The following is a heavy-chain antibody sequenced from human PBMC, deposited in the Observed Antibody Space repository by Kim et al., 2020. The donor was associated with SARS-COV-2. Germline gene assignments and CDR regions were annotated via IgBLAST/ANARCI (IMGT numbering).Heavy chain of an antibody. CDR1: GGSISSSSYY. V-gene: IGHV4-39*01. CDR2: IYYSGST. Sequence: SETLSLTCTVSGGSISSSSYYWGWIRQPPGKGLEWIGSIYYSGSTYYNPSLKSRVTISVDTSKNQFSLKLSSVTAADTAVYYCARRRLAVAGEYYYYYGMDVWGQGTTVTVSS. J-gene: IGHJ6*02. CDR3: ARRRLAVAGEYYYYYGMDV. D-gene: IGHD6-19*01.